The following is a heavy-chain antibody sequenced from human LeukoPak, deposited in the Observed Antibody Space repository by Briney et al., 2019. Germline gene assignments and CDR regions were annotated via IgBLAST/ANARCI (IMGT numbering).Heavy chain of an antibody. J-gene: IGHJ4*02. CDR3: ARAYDKWRGYSYGHYFFDY. D-gene: IGHD5-18*01. Sequence: PSETLSLTCAAYGGSFSGYYWSWIRQPAGKGLEWIGHIYTTGSTTYNPSLQSRVTMSVDTSKKQFSLKLSSVTAADTAIYYCARAYDKWRGYSYGHYFFDYWGQGTLVTVSS. V-gene: IGHV4-59*10. CDR2: IYTTGST. CDR1: GGSFSGYY.